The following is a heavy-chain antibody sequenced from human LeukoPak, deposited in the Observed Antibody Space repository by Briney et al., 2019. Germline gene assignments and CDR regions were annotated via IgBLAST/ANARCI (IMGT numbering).Heavy chain of an antibody. CDR1: GFTFSSYA. V-gene: IGHV3-23*01. CDR2: ISGSGGST. D-gene: IGHD6-19*01. J-gene: IGHJ6*03. CDR3: AKRGSSGWYSNSYYMDV. Sequence: GGSLRLSCAASGFTFSSYAKSWVRQAPGKGLEWVSAISGSGGSTYYADSVKGRFTISRDNSKNTLYLQMNSLRAEDTAVYYCAKRGSSGWYSNSYYMDVWGKGTTITVSS.